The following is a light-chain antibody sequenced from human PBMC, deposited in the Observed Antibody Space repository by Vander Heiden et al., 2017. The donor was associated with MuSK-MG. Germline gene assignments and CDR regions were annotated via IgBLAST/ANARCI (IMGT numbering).Light chain of an antibody. CDR2: KAS. Sequence: DIQMTQSPSTLSASVGDRVTITCRASQNILSWLAWYQQKPGKAPKLLIYKASSLESGVPSRFSGSGSGTEFTLTISSLQPDDFATYYCQQFNTYEWTFGQGTKVEIK. CDR3: QQFNTYEWT. V-gene: IGKV1-5*03. J-gene: IGKJ1*01. CDR1: QNILSW.